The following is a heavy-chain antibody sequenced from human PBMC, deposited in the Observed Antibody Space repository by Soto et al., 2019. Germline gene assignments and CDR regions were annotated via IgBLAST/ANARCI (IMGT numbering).Heavy chain of an antibody. J-gene: IGHJ4*02. CDR3: ANSVCRIAAAGFDY. D-gene: IGHD6-13*01. Sequence: EVQLVESGGGLVKPGGSLRLSCAASGFTFSSYSMNWVRQAPGKGLEWVSSISSSSSYIYYADSVKGRFTISRDNAKNSLLPEMNSLRAEDTAVYYCANSVCRIAAAGFDYWGQGTLVTVSS. CDR1: GFTFSSYS. V-gene: IGHV3-21*01. CDR2: ISSSSSYI.